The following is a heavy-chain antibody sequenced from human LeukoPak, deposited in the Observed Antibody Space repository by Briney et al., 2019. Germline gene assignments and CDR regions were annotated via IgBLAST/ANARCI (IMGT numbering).Heavy chain of an antibody. Sequence: PGGSLRLSCAASGFTFDDYAMYWVRQAPGKGLEWVSLISWDGGSTYYADSVKGRFTISRDNSKNSLYLQMNSLRAEDTALYYCANDIREGEVGAADYWGQGTLVTVSS. J-gene: IGHJ4*02. CDR2: ISWDGGST. CDR1: GFTFDDYA. V-gene: IGHV3-43D*03. CDR3: ANDIREGEVGAADY. D-gene: IGHD2-15*01.